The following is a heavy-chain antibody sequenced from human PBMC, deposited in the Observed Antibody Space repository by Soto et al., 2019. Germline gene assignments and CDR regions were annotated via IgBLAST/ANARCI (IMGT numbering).Heavy chain of an antibody. CDR1: GFTFSSYW. CDR3: ARSLVGMATVSDY. V-gene: IGHV3-7*01. Sequence: PGGSLRLSCAASGFTFSSYWMSWVRQAPGKGLEWVANIKQDGSEKYYVDSVKGRFTISRDNAKNSLYLQMNSLRAEDTAVYFCARSLVGMATVSDYWGQGTLVTVSS. J-gene: IGHJ4*02. D-gene: IGHD2-15*01. CDR2: IKQDGSEK.